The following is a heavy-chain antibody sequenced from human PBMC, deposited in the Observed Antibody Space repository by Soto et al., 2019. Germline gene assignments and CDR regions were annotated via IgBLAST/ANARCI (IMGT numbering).Heavy chain of an antibody. J-gene: IGHJ5*02. CDR2: ISAYNGNT. CDR1: GYTFTSYG. D-gene: IGHD3-3*01. V-gene: IGHV1-18*01. Sequence: ASVKVSCKASGYTFTSYGISWVRQAPGQGLEWMGWISAYNGNTNYAQKLQGRVTMTTDTSTSTAYMELRSLRSDDTAVYYCARIFIDELVFGWLHPCGQGTQVTV. CDR3: ARIFIDELVFGWLHP.